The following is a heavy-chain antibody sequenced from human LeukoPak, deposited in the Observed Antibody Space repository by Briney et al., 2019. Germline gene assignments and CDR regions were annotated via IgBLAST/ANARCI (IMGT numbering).Heavy chain of an antibody. CDR2: VYSSGST. CDR1: GGSINNHY. CDR3: TRHVQPGIASADY. D-gene: IGHD6-13*01. V-gene: IGHV4-59*08. J-gene: IGHJ4*02. Sequence: SETLSLTCTVSGGSINNHYWSWIRQSPGTGLEWIGYVYSSGSTKYNPSLESRVTISVDTSKNQFSLRLSSVTAADTAVYYCTRHVQPGIASADYWGQGALVTVSS.